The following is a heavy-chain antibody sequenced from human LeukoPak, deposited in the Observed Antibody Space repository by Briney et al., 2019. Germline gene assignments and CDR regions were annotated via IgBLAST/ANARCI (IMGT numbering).Heavy chain of an antibody. D-gene: IGHD3-9*01. CDR2: IWYDGNNK. CDR1: GFTFSSYG. CDR3: ARSTSSEYDIYHFDY. V-gene: IGHV3-33*01. J-gene: IGHJ4*02. Sequence: PGGSLRLSCAASGFTFSSYGMHWVRQAPGKGLEWVAVIWYDGNNKYYADSAKGRFTISRDNSKNTLYLQMNSLRAEDTAVYYCARSTSSEYDIYHFDYWGQGTLVTVSS.